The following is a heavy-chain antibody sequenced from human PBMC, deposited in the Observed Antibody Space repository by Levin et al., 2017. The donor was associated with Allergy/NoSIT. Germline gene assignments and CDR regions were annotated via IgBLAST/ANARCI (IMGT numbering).Heavy chain of an antibody. J-gene: IGHJ4*02. D-gene: IGHD5-24*01. CDR2: ISVSGGST. CDR1: GFTFSSYA. Sequence: RGESLKISCAASGFTFSSYAMRWVRQAPGKGLGWVSAISVSGGSTYYADSVKGRCTISRDNSKNTLYLQMNSLRAEDTAVYYCAKTGGYNQPIDYWGQGTLVTVSS. V-gene: IGHV3-23*01. CDR3: AKTGGYNQPIDY.